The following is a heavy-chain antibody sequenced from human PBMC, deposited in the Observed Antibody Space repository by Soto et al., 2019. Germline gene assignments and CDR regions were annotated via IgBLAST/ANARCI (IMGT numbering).Heavy chain of an antibody. Sequence: GGSLRLSCAASGFTVSSNYMSWVRQAPGKGLEWVSVIYSGGSTYYADSVKGRFTISRDNSKNTLYLQMNSLRAEDTAVYYCASKAYSSSSGMSYWGQGTLVTVSS. CDR3: ASKAYSSSSGMSY. CDR2: IYSGGST. V-gene: IGHV3-66*01. J-gene: IGHJ4*02. CDR1: GFTVSSNY. D-gene: IGHD6-6*01.